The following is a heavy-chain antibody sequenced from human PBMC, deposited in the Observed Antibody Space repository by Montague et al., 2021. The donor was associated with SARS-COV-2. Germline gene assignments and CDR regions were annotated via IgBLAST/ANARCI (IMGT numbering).Heavy chain of an antibody. J-gene: IGHJ6*03. D-gene: IGHD2-2*02. V-gene: IGHV4-59*01. Sequence: SETLSLTCTVSNVSINNYSRGWIRQPPGKGLEWIGHIYNSGSTDYNPSLRIRVTISMYTSRNQFSLKLKLVTVADTAAYYCACAVYCSRSGCYTPSYMDVWGQGTTVTVSS. CDR3: ACAVYCSRSGCYTPSYMDV. CDR2: IYNSGST. CDR1: NVSINNYS.